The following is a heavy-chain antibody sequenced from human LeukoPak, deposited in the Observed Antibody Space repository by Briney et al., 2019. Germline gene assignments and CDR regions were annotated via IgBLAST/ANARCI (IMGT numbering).Heavy chain of an antibody. J-gene: IGHJ6*03. Sequence: GASVKVSCKASGGTFSSYAISWVRQAPGQGLEWMGGIIPIFGTANYAQKFQGRVTITTDESTSTAYMELSSLRSEDTAVYYCASSITGTTGFSFAAYYYYTDVWGKGTTVTVSS. CDR2: IIPIFGTA. D-gene: IGHD1-7*01. CDR3: ASSITGTTGFSFAAYYYYTDV. CDR1: GGTFSSYA. V-gene: IGHV1-69*05.